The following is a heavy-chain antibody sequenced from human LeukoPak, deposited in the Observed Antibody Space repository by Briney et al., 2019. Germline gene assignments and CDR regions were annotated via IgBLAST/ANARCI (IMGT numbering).Heavy chain of an antibody. Sequence: GGSLRLSCAASGFTFSSYWMSWVRQAPGKGLEWVANIKQDGSEKYYVDSVKGRFTISRDNAKNSLYLQMNSLRAEDTAVYYCARLGDILTGYFDYWGQGTLVTVSS. CDR2: IKQDGSEK. D-gene: IGHD3-9*01. V-gene: IGHV3-7*01. CDR1: GFTFSSYW. CDR3: ARLGDILTGYFDY. J-gene: IGHJ4*02.